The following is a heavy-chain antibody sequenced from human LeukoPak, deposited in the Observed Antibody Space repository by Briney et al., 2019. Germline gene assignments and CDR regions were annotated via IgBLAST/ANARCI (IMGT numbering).Heavy chain of an antibody. CDR1: GDSVSSNSAA. V-gene: IGHV6-1*01. D-gene: IGHD6-19*01. Sequence: SQTLSLTCAISGDSVSSNSAAWNWIRQSPSRGLEWLGRTYYKSKWYNDYAVSVRSRITINPDTSKNQFSLQLNSVTPGDTAVYYCARNDDSSGWYGYYYLDVWGKGTTVTVSS. CDR2: TYYKSKWYN. CDR3: ARNDDSSGWYGYYYLDV. J-gene: IGHJ6*03.